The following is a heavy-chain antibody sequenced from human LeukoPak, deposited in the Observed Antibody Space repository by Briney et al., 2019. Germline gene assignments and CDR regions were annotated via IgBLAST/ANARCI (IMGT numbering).Heavy chain of an antibody. V-gene: IGHV4-39*07. CDR1: GGSISSSSYY. CDR3: ARDLPPRAAAPFDY. D-gene: IGHD6-13*01. J-gene: IGHJ4*02. CDR2: IYYSGST. Sequence: PSETLSLTCTVSGGSISSSSYYWGWIRQSPGKGLEWIGSIYYSGSTYYNPSLKSRVTISVDTSKNQFSLKLSSVTAADTAVYYCARDLPPRAAAPFDYWGQGTLVTVSS.